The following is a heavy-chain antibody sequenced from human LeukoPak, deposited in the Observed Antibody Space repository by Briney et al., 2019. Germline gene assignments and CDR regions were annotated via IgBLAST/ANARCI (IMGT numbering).Heavy chain of an antibody. J-gene: IGHJ4*02. V-gene: IGHV3-9*01. Sequence: GGSLRLSCAASGFTFDDYAMHWVRQAPGKGLEWVSGISWNSGSIGYADSVKGRFTISRDNAKNSLYLQMNSLRAGDTAVYYCARGRGYYFDYWGQGTLVTVSS. CDR2: ISWNSGSI. CDR1: GFTFDDYA. CDR3: ARGRGYYFDY.